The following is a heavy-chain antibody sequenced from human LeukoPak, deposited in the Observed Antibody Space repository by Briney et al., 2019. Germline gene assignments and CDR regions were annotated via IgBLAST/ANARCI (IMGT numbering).Heavy chain of an antibody. J-gene: IGHJ4*02. CDR3: AGPRFDS. CDR2: IYVRGTT. V-gene: IGHV4-4*09. CDR1: DGSISEDY. Sequence: PSETLSLTCTASDGSISEDYWTWIRQPPGKGLEWIGLIYVRGTTNYNPSLKSRVTISLDTSRDQFSLKLNSVTAADTAIYYCAGPRFDSWGQGILVTVSS.